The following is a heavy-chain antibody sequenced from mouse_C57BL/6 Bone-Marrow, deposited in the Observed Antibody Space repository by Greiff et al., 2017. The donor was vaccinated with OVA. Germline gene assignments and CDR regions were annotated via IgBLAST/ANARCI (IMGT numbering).Heavy chain of an antibody. CDR3: APEIYYYGSGLYCCAVGY. J-gene: IGHJ4*01. CDR2: IDPSDSYT. CDR1: GYTFNSYW. D-gene: IGHD1-1*01. Sequence: VQLQQPVAELVRPGTSVKLSCKASGYTFNSYWMHWVKQRPGQGLEWIGVIDPSDSYTNYTPKFQGKATLTVDTSSSTAYMQLSSLTSEDSAVYYCAPEIYYYGSGLYCCAVGYWGQGTPVTVSS. V-gene: IGHV1-59*01.